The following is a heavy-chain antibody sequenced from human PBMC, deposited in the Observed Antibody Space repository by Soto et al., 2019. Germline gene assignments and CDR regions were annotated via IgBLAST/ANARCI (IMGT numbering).Heavy chain of an antibody. D-gene: IGHD5-12*01. V-gene: IGHV4-59*01. CDR3: ARVEMATTRFDY. CDR1: GGSISSYY. Sequence: PSETLSLTCTVSGGSISSYYWSWIRQPPGKGLEWIGYIYYSGSTNYNPSLKSRVTISVDTSKNQFSLKLSSVTAADTAVYYCARVEMATTRFDYWGQGTLVTVSS. J-gene: IGHJ4*02. CDR2: IYYSGST.